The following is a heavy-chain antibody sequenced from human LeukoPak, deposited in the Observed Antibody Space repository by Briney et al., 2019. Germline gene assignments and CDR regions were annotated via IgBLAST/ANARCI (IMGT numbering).Heavy chain of an antibody. D-gene: IGHD3-10*01. CDR2: IPYDGSNK. CDR1: GFAFSRHG. J-gene: IGHJ6*03. Sequence: GGSLRLSCAASGFAFSRHGIHWVRQAPGKGLEWVAFIPYDGSNKFYTDSAKGRFTISRDNSKNTLYLQMNSLRPEDTAVYYCAKGVGGSANYYYMDVWGKGTTVTVSS. V-gene: IGHV3-30*02. CDR3: AKGVGGSANYYYMDV.